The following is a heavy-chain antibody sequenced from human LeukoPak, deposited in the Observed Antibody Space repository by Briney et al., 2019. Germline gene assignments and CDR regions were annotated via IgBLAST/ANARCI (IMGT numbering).Heavy chain of an antibody. V-gene: IGHV3-69-1*02. D-gene: IGHD3-10*01. Sequence: PGGSLRLSCAASGFTFSDYYMSWIRQAPGKGLEWVSYISSSGTIYYADSVKGRFTISRDNAKNSLYLQMNSLRAEDTAVYYCAGDHLDTSAGTYYYYMDVWGKGTTVTISS. CDR1: GFTFSDYY. CDR3: AGDHLDTSAGTYYYYMDV. CDR2: ISSSGTI. J-gene: IGHJ6*03.